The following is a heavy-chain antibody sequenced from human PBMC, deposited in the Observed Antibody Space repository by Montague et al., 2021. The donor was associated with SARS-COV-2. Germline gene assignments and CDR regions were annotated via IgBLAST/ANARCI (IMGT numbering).Heavy chain of an antibody. Sequence: YAISGDSVSSNSAAWNWIRQSPSRGLEWLGRTYYRSKWYNDYAVSVKSRITINPDTSKNQFSLQLNSMTPEDTAVYYCARGIWFGELLTGYYYYGMDVWGQGTTVTVSS. D-gene: IGHD3-10*01. CDR1: GDSVSSNSAA. J-gene: IGHJ6*02. CDR2: TYYRSKWYN. CDR3: ARGIWFGELLTGYYYYGMDV. V-gene: IGHV6-1*01.